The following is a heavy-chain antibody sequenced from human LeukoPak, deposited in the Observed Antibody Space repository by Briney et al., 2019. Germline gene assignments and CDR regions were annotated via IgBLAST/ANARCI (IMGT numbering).Heavy chain of an antibody. D-gene: IGHD6-13*01. CDR2: IYPGDSDT. CDR3: ARQGANSSSWPRNAYYYYYYYMDV. Sequence: GESLKISCKGSGYSFTSYWIGWVRQMPGKGLEWMGIIYPGDSDTRYSPSFQGQVTISADKSISTAYLQWSSLKASDTAMYYCARQGANSSSWPRNAYYYYYYYMDVWGKGTTVTVSS. V-gene: IGHV5-51*01. CDR1: GYSFTSYW. J-gene: IGHJ6*03.